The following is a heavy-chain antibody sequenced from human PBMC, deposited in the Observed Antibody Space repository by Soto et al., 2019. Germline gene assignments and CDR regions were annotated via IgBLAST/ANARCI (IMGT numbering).Heavy chain of an antibody. CDR1: GYTFTSFG. Sequence: QVQLVQSGGEVKKPGASVKVSCKASGYTFTSFGISWVRQAPGQGLEWMGWINPYNGKTNYAQKLQGRVTMITDTSTSTAYMELWSLRSDDTAVYYCARDFGTLTTNTAFYWGQGTLVRVSS. D-gene: IGHD4-17*01. V-gene: IGHV1-18*01. CDR3: ARDFGTLTTNTAFY. J-gene: IGHJ4*02. CDR2: INPYNGKT.